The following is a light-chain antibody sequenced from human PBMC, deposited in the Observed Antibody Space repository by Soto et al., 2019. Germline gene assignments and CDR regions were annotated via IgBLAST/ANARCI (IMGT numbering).Light chain of an antibody. V-gene: IGKV3-11*01. CDR1: QSIGTF. J-gene: IGKJ1*01. CDR2: DAA. CDR3: QQCYNWPQWT. Sequence: EIVLIQSPATHSLSPGERAALSCRASQSIGTFFAWYQQKPGQAPRLLIYDAANRATGIPARFSGSGSGTDFTLTISSLEPEDFAVYYCQQCYNWPQWTFGQGTKVDIK.